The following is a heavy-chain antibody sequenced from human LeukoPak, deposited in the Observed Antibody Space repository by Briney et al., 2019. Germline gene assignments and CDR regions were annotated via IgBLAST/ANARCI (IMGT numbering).Heavy chain of an antibody. CDR3: ALRDYYDSSGLDY. V-gene: IGHV1-2*02. D-gene: IGHD3-22*01. J-gene: IGHJ4*02. CDR1: GYTLTGYY. CDR2: INPNSGGT. Sequence: ASVEVSRKASGYTLTGYYMHWVRQAPGQRVGGVGRINPNSGGTNYAQKFQGRVTMTRDTSISTAYMELSRLRSDDTAVYYCALRDYYDSSGLDYWGQGTLVTVSS.